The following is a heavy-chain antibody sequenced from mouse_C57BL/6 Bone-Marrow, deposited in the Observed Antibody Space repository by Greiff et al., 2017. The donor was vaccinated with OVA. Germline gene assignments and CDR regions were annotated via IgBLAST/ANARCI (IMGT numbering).Heavy chain of an antibody. CDR2: INPNYGTT. Sequence: EVQLQQSGPELVKPGASVKISCKASGYSFTDYNMNWVKQSDGKSLEWIGVINPNYGTTSYNQKFKGKATLTVDQSSSTAYMQLNSLTSEDSAVYYCARSSYYDYDGTSWFAYWGQGTLVTVSA. CDR3: ARSSYYDYDGTSWFAY. V-gene: IGHV1-39*01. J-gene: IGHJ3*01. CDR1: GYSFTDYN. D-gene: IGHD2-4*01.